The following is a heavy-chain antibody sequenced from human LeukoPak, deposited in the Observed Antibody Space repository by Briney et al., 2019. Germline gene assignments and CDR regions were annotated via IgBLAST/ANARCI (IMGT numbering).Heavy chain of an antibody. CDR1: GFTFDDYA. D-gene: IGHD2-15*01. CDR2: ISWNSGSI. Sequence: GRSLRLSCAASGFTFDDYAMHWVRQAPGKGLEWVSGISWNSGSIGYADSVKGRFTISRDNAKNSLYLQMNSLRAEDMALYYCAKALWAAATPYAFDIWGQGTMVTVSS. V-gene: IGHV3-9*03. J-gene: IGHJ3*02. CDR3: AKALWAAATPYAFDI.